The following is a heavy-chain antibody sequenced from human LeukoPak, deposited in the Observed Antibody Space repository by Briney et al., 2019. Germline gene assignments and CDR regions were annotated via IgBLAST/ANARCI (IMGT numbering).Heavy chain of an antibody. CDR1: GGTFSSYA. CDR3: ARDDSSGLARQH. CDR2: IIPILGIA. Sequence: ASVKVSCKASGGTFSSYAISWVRQAPGQGLEWMGRIIPILGIANYTQKFQGRVTITADKSTSTAYMELSSLRSEDTAVYYCARDDSSGLARQHWGQGTLVTVSS. D-gene: IGHD3-22*01. J-gene: IGHJ1*01. V-gene: IGHV1-69*04.